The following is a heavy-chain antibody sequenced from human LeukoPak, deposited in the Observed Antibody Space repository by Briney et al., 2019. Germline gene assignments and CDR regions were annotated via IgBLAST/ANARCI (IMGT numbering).Heavy chain of an antibody. CDR3: AREYSSSWYVWFDP. CDR2: IYYSGST. CDR1: GGSISSNY. D-gene: IGHD6-13*01. J-gene: IGHJ5*02. V-gene: IGHV4-59*01. Sequence: SETLSLTCTVSGGSISSNYWSWIRRPPGKGLEWIGYIYYSGSTNYNPSLKSRATISVDTSKSQFSLKLSSVTAADTAVYYCAREYSSSWYVWFDPWGQGTLVTVSS.